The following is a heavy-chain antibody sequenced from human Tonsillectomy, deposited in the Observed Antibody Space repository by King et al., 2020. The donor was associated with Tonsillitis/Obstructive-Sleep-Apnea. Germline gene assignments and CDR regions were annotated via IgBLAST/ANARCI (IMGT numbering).Heavy chain of an antibody. D-gene: IGHD2-2*01. V-gene: IGHV3-11*01. Sequence: VQLVESGGGLVKPGGSLRLSCAASGFTFSDYYMSWIRQAPGKGLEWVSYISSSGSTIYYADSVKGRFTISRDNAKNSLYLQMNSLRAEDTTVYYCARELGDIVVVPAAMGSDYWGQGTLVTVSS. J-gene: IGHJ4*02. CDR2: ISSSGSTI. CDR3: ARELGDIVVVPAAMGSDY. CDR1: GFTFSDYY.